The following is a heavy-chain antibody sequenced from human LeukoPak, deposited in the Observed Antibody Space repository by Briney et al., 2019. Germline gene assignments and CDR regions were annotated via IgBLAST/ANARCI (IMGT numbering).Heavy chain of an antibody. CDR3: ARDRDYGDYGWYFDL. CDR1: GFTFNSYS. J-gene: IGHJ2*01. CDR2: TSSSSSYI. V-gene: IGHV3-21*01. Sequence: PGGSLRLSCTASGFTFNSYSMNWVRQAPGKGLEWVSSTSSSSSYIYYADSVKGRFTISRDNAKNSLYLQMNSLRAEDTAVYYCARDRDYGDYGWYFDLWGRGTLVTVSS. D-gene: IGHD4-17*01.